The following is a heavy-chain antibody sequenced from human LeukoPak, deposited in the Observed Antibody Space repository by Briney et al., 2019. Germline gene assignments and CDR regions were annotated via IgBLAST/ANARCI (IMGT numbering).Heavy chain of an antibody. CDR2: VNPNSGNT. CDR1: GYTVTSYD. Sequence: ASVKVSCKASGYTVTSYDINWVRQATGQGLEWMGWVNPNSGNTGYAQKFQGRVTMTRNTSISTAYMELSSLRSEDTAVYYCARSGYGGNSFDYWGQGTLVTVSS. D-gene: IGHD4-23*01. J-gene: IGHJ4*02. V-gene: IGHV1-8*01. CDR3: ARSGYGGNSFDY.